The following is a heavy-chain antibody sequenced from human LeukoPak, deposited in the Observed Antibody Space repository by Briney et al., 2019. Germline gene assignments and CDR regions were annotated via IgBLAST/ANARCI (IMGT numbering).Heavy chain of an antibody. CDR2: IYYSGST. V-gene: IGHV4-39*02. CDR1: GGSISSSSYY. D-gene: IGHD2-2*01. Sequence: SETLSITCTVSGGSISSSSYYWGWIRQPPGKGLEWIGSIYYSGSTYYNPSLKSRVTISVDTSKNQFSLKLSSVTAADTAVYYSARDAPSHNVVVPSAPRYFDYWGQGTLVTVSS. CDR3: ARDAPSHNVVVPSAPRYFDY. J-gene: IGHJ4*02.